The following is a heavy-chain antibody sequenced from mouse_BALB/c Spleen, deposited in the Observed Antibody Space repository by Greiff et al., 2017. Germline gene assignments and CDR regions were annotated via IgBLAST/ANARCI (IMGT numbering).Heavy chain of an antibody. D-gene: IGHD1-2*01. Sequence: EVQLQESGPGLVKPSQSLSLTCTVTGYSITSDYAWNWIRQFPGNKLEWMGYISYSGSTSYNPSLKSRISITRDTSKNQFFLQLNSVTTEDTATYYCAREGHYYGAWFAYWGQGTLVTVSA. V-gene: IGHV3-2*02. CDR3: AREGHYYGAWFAY. CDR2: ISYSGST. CDR1: GYSITSDYA. J-gene: IGHJ3*01.